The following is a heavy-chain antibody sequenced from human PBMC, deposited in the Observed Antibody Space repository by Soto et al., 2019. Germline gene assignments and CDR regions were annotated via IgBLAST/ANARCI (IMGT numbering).Heavy chain of an antibody. CDR2: MNPNSGNT. Sequence: GASVKVSCRASGYTFTSYDINWVRQATGQGLEWMGWMNPNSGNTGYAQKFQGRVTMTRNTSISTAYMELSSLRSEDTAVYYCGRGYSGYYRRGGRAFDYWGQGTLVTVSS. J-gene: IGHJ4*02. D-gene: IGHD5-12*01. V-gene: IGHV1-8*01. CDR1: GYTFTSYD. CDR3: GRGYSGYYRRGGRAFDY.